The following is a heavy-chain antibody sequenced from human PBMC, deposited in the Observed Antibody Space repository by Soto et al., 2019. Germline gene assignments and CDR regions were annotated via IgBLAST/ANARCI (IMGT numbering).Heavy chain of an antibody. Sequence: QVQLVQSGAEVQKPGASVKVSCKASGYTFTSYAMHWVRQAPGQRLEWMGWINAGNGNTKYSQKFQGRVTITRDTAASTAYMELSSLSSEDTAVYYFVRSVAVPAAPDYWGQGTLVTVSS. D-gene: IGHD2-2*01. CDR1: GYTFTSYA. CDR2: INAGNGNT. V-gene: IGHV1-3*01. CDR3: VRSVAVPAAPDY. J-gene: IGHJ4*02.